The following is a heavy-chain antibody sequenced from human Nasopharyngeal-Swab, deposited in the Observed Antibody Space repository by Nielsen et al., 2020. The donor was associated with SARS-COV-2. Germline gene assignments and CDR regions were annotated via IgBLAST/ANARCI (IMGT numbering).Heavy chain of an antibody. D-gene: IGHD4-17*01. CDR2: IKQDGSER. J-gene: IGHJ4*02. CDR3: ARIRAYGDPEYFDY. CDR1: GFTFRTYW. Sequence: GESLKISCAASGFTFRTYWMSWVRQAPGKGLEWVANIKQDGSERYYLDSVKGRFTVSRDNAKNSLYLQMDSLRVEDTAVYYCARIRAYGDPEYFDYWGQGNLVAVSS. V-gene: IGHV3-7*01.